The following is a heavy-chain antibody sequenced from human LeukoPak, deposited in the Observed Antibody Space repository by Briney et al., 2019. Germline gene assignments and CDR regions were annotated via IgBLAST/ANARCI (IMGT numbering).Heavy chain of an antibody. CDR3: ATESMIRGVIF. Sequence: GRSLRLSCAASGFTFSSYGMHWVRQAPGKGLEWVAVIWYDGSKKYYADSVKGRFTISRDNSKNTVYLQMYSLRAEDTAVCYCATESMIRGVIFGGQGTLVTVSS. CDR1: GFTFSSYG. CDR2: IWYDGSKK. J-gene: IGHJ4*02. D-gene: IGHD3-10*01. V-gene: IGHV3-33*01.